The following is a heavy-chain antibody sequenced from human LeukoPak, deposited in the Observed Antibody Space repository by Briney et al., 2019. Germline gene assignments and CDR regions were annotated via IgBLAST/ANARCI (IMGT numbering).Heavy chain of an antibody. Sequence: ASVKVSFKASGYTFTSYGISWVRQAPGQGLEWMGWISAYNGNTNYAQKLQGRVTMTTDTSTSTAYMELRSLRSDDTAVYYCARVFLRSGTMVRAEHPTYFDYWGQGTLVTVSS. CDR2: ISAYNGNT. CDR3: ARVFLRSGTMVRAEHPTYFDY. V-gene: IGHV1-18*01. CDR1: GYTFTSYG. D-gene: IGHD3-10*01. J-gene: IGHJ4*02.